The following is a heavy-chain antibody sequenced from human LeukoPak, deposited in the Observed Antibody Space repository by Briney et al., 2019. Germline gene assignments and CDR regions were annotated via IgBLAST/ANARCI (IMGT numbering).Heavy chain of an antibody. D-gene: IGHD2-15*01. CDR1: GGTFSSYA. CDR3: ARAGYCSGGSCYSPYNWFDP. J-gene: IGHJ5*02. V-gene: IGHV1-69*13. Sequence: SVKVSCKASGGTFSSYAISWVRQAPGRGLEWMGGIIPIFGTANYAQKFQGRVTITADESTSTAYMELSSLRSEDTAVYYCARAGYCSGGSCYSPYNWFDPWGQGTLVTVSS. CDR2: IIPIFGTA.